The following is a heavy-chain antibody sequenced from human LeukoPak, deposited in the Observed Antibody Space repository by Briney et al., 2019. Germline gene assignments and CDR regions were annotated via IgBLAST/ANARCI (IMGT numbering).Heavy chain of an antibody. CDR3: AKTYQLISYFDY. CDR2: ISGSGGST. Sequence: GGSLRLSCAASGFTFINYAMTWVRQAPGKGLEWVLGISGSGGSTYYADSVKGRFTISRDNSKNTLYLQMKSLRAEDTAVYYCAKTYQLISYFDYWGQGTLVTVSS. CDR1: GFTFINYA. D-gene: IGHD5-24*01. V-gene: IGHV3-23*01. J-gene: IGHJ4*02.